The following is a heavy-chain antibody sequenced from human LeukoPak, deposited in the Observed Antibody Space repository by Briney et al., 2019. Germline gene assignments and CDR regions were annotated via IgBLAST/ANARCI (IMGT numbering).Heavy chain of an antibody. V-gene: IGHV3-23*01. CDR1: GFTVSSNY. CDR3: AKGTIPTFDY. D-gene: IGHD3-3*01. Sequence: GGSLRLSCAASGFTVSSNYMSWVRQAPGKGLEWVSAISGSGGSTYYADSVKGRYTISRDNSKNTLYLQMNSLRAEDTAVYYCAKGTIPTFDYWGQGTLVTVSS. J-gene: IGHJ4*02. CDR2: ISGSGGST.